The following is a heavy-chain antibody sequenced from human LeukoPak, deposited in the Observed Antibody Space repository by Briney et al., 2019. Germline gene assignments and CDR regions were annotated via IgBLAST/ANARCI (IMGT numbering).Heavy chain of an antibody. CDR3: ARDTCDGGDCFNWFDP. V-gene: IGHV1-2*02. J-gene: IGHJ5*02. Sequence: ASVNVSCKASGYSFTDYYIHWARQAPGQGLEWMGWINPKGGGINYAPEFQGRVTMTRDTSITTAYMELSSLRSDDTAMYYCARDTCDGGDCFNWFDPWGQGTLVTVSS. CDR2: INPKGGGI. CDR1: GYSFTDYY. D-gene: IGHD2-21*02.